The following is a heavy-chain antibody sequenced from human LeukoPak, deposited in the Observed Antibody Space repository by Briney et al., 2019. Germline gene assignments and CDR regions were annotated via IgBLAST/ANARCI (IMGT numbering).Heavy chain of an antibody. CDR2: INTNTGNP. CDR3: ARVGSVPGTDAFDI. CDR1: GYTFTSYA. D-gene: IGHD1-1*01. V-gene: IGHV7-4-1*02. Sequence: ASVTVSCKASGYTFTSYAMNWVRQAPGQGLEWMGWINTNTGNPTYAQGFTGRFVFSLYTSVSTAYLQISSLKAEDTAVYYCARVGSVPGTDAFDIWGQGTMVTVSS. J-gene: IGHJ3*02.